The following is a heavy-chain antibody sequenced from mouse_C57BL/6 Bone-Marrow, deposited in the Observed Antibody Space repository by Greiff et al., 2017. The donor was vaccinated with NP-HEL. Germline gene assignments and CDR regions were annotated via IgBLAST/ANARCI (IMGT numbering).Heavy chain of an antibody. CDR2: ISSGGSYT. D-gene: IGHD1-1*01. Sequence: EVKLVESGGDLVKPGGSLKLSCAASGFTFSSYGMSWVRQTLDKRLEWVATISSGGSYTYYPDSVKGRFPISRDNAKNTLYLQMSSLKSEDTAMYYCARLITTVVAFDYWGQGTTLTVSS. V-gene: IGHV5-6*01. J-gene: IGHJ2*01. CDR1: GFTFSSYG. CDR3: ARLITTVVAFDY.